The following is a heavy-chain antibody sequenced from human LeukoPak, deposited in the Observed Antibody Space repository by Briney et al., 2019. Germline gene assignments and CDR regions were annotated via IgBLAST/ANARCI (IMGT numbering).Heavy chain of an antibody. Sequence: SETLSLTCTVSGGSISSSSYYWGWIRQPPGKGLEWIGSIYYSGSTYYNPSLKSRVTISVDTSKNQFSLKLSSVTAADTAVYYCARGSGSRAHYWGQGTLVTVSS. V-gene: IGHV4-39*01. CDR1: GGSISSSSYY. D-gene: IGHD3-10*01. CDR3: ARGSGSRAHY. CDR2: IYYSGST. J-gene: IGHJ4*02.